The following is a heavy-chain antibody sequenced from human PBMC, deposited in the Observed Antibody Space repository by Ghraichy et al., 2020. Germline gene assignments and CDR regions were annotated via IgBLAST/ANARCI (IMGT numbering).Heavy chain of an antibody. CDR1: GFTFDDYA. Sequence: GGSLRLSCAASGFTFDDYAMHWVRQAPGKGLEWVSGISWNSGSIGYADSVKGRFTISRDNAKNSLYLQMNSLRAEDTALYYCAKDMQQLVDGDAFDIWGQGTMVTVSS. D-gene: IGHD6-13*01. J-gene: IGHJ3*02. CDR2: ISWNSGSI. V-gene: IGHV3-9*01. CDR3: AKDMQQLVDGDAFDI.